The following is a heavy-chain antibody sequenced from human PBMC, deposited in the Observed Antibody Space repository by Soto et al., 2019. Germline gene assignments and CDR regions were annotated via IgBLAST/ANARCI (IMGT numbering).Heavy chain of an antibody. J-gene: IGHJ5*02. CDR2: FDPEDGET. V-gene: IGHV1-24*01. D-gene: IGHD3-16*01. CDR1: GYTLTELS. Sequence: GASVKVSCKVSGYTLTELSMHWVRQAPGKGLEWMGGFDPEDGETIYAQKFQGRVTMTEDTSTDTAYMELSSLRSEDTAVYCCATETWANNWFDPWGQGTLVTVSS. CDR3: ATETWANNWFDP.